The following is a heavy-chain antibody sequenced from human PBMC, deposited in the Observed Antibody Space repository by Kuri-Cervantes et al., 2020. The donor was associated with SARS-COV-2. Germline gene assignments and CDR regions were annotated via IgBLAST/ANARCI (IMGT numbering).Heavy chain of an antibody. CDR2: INHSGST. D-gene: IGHD6-13*01. CDR3: ARCRRIAAASRWFDP. Sequence: GSLRLSCAVYGGSFNGYYWSWIRQPPGKGLEWIGEINHSGSTNYNPSLKSRVTISVDTSKNQFSLKLSSVTAADTAVYYCARCRRIAAASRWFDPWGQGTLVTVSS. CDR1: GGSFNGYY. V-gene: IGHV4-34*01. J-gene: IGHJ5*02.